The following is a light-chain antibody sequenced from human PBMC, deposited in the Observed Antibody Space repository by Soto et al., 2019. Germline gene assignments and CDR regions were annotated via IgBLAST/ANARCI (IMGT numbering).Light chain of an antibody. J-gene: IGKJ5*01. CDR2: DAS. V-gene: IGKV3-11*01. CDR1: QSVSSY. Sequence: EIVLTQSPATLSLSPGERATLSCRASQSVSSYLAWYQQKPGQAPRLLIYDASNRATGIPARFSGSGSGTDFTPTISSLEPEDLAVYYCQQRSNWPPAITFGQGTRLEIK. CDR3: QQRSNWPPAIT.